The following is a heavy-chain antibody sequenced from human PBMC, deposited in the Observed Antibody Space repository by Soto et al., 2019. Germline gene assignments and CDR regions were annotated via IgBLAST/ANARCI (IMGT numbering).Heavy chain of an antibody. CDR3: ARDSRSLLWFGELLDWFDP. V-gene: IGHV1-18*01. CDR2: ISAYNGNT. Sequence: GASVKVSCKASGYTFTSYGISWVRQAPGQGLEWMGWISAYNGNTNYAQKLQGRVTMTTDTSTSTAYMELRSLRSDDTAVYYCARDSRSLLWFGELLDWFDPWGQGTLVTVSS. J-gene: IGHJ5*02. D-gene: IGHD3-10*01. CDR1: GYTFTSYG.